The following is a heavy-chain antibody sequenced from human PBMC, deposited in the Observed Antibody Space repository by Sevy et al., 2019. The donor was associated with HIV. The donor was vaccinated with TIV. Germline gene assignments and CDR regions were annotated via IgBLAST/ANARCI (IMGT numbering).Heavy chain of an antibody. CDR3: VGENAWGRGYS. J-gene: IGHJ4*02. CDR1: GGSITSLY. V-gene: IGHV4-59*08. D-gene: IGHD1-26*01. Sequence: SETLSLTCTVSGGSITSLYWNWIRQPPGKGLEWIANIYYNGHINYNPSLKSRVTLSLDTSKNQFSLRLSSVTAADTVMYYGVGENAWGRGYSWGQGTLLTVSS. CDR2: IYYNGHI.